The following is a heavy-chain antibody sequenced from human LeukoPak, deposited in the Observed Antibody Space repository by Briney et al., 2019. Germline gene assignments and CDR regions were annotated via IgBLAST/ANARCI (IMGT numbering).Heavy chain of an antibody. D-gene: IGHD3-16*01. CDR3: ATKRNGNLREEKLFGGAPFHY. CDR1: GLIFSNYE. CDR2: ITSSSFSI. Sequence: PGRSQSLSCVVSGLIFSNYELRCVGQGPGRGLECLSTITSSSFSIYYEDCVKCRFPISRDHAKDSVFLQMNSLKPENTAVYYCATKRNGNLREEKLFGGAPFHYWGQGTLVTVSS. V-gene: IGHV3-48*03. J-gene: IGHJ4*02.